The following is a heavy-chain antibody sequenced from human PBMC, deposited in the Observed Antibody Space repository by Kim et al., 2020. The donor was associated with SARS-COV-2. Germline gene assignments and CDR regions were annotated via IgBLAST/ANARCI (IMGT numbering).Heavy chain of an antibody. CDR3: ARNCVSTHGLFDF. J-gene: IGHJ4*02. Sequence: GGSLRLSCVASGFTFSDYNMSWVRQAPGKGLEWVSFINGGGTTTSYADSVKGRFSITRDNAKNSLYLHMNSLRAEDTAIYYCARNCVSTHGLFDFWGQGTLATVSP. V-gene: IGHV3-11*04. CDR1: GFTFSDYN. D-gene: IGHD3-16*01. CDR2: INGGGTTT.